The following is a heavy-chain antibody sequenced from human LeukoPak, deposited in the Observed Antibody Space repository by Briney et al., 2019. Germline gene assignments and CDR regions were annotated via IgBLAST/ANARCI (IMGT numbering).Heavy chain of an antibody. CDR3: AKKKVATTGQNGFDS. CDR2: ISASGGTT. CDR1: GFTLSDCG. Sequence: GGSLRLSCAASGFTLSDCGLFWVRQAPGKGLEWVAVISASGGTTGYADSVQGRFTISRDISKNTLYLQMNRLRAEDTAIYYCAKKKVATTGQNGFDSWGQGTLVTVSS. J-gene: IGHJ5*01. V-gene: IGHV3-23*01. D-gene: IGHD1-1*01.